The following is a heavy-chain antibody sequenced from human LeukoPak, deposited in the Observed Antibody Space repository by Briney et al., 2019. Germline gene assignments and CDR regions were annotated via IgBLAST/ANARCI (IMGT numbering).Heavy chain of an antibody. D-gene: IGHD4-17*01. CDR2: IYTSGST. J-gene: IGHJ3*02. CDR3: ARDHDGEDYGNAFDI. CDR1: GGSFSGDY. Sequence: SETLSLTCAVYGGSFSGDYWNWIRQPAGKGLEWIGRIYTSGSTNYNPSLKSRVTMSVDTSKNEISLKLTSMTAADTAVYYCARDHDGEDYGNAFDIWGHGTMVTVSS. V-gene: IGHV4-4*07.